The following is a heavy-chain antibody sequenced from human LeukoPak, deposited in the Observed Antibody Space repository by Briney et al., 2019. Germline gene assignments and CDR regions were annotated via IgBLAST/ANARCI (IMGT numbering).Heavy chain of an antibody. D-gene: IGHD2-15*01. CDR3: ARAIYCSGGSCYLGKYYYYYMDV. CDR2: IYYSGST. J-gene: IGHJ6*03. V-gene: IGHV4-30-4*08. Sequence: SQTLSLTCTASGGSISSGDYYWSWIRQPPGKGLEWIGYIYYSGSTYYNPSLKSRVTISVDTSKNQFSLKLSSVTAADTAVYYCARAIYCSGGSCYLGKYYYYYMDVWGKGTTVTVSS. CDR1: GGSISSGDYY.